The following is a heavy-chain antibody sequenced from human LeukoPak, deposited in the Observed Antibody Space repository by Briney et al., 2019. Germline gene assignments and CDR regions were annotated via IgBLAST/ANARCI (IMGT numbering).Heavy chain of an antibody. J-gene: IGHJ1*01. CDR3: ARDSSEFRSLIPH. V-gene: IGHV1-69*13. CDR1: GGTFSSYA. D-gene: IGHD2-21*01. Sequence: WASVKVSCKASGGTFSSYAISWVRQAPGQGLEWMGGIIPIFGTAKYAQKFQGRVTITADESTSTAYMELSSLRSEDTAVYYCARDSSEFRSLIPHWGQGTLVTVSS. CDR2: IIPIFGTA.